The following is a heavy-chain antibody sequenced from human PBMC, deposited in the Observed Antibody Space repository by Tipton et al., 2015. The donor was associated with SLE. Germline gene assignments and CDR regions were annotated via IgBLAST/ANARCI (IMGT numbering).Heavy chain of an antibody. CDR2: ISYDGSNK. D-gene: IGHD1-26*01. Sequence: SLRLSCAASGFTFSSYGMHWVRQAPGKGLEWVAVISYDGSNKYYADSVKGRFTISRDNSKNTLYLQMNSLRAEDTAVYYCAKDRVGAFLYWGQGTLVTVSS. V-gene: IGHV3-30*18. CDR3: AKDRVGAFLY. CDR1: GFTFSSYG. J-gene: IGHJ4*02.